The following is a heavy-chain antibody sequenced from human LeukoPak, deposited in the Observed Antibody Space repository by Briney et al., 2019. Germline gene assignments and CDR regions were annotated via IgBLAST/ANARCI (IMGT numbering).Heavy chain of an antibody. CDR2: ISYDGNNK. V-gene: IGHV3-30*18. J-gene: IGHJ4*02. CDR1: GFTFSSYG. Sequence: PGRSLRLSCAASGFTFSSYGMHWVRQAPGKGLEWVAVISYDGNNKYYADSVKGRFTISRDNSKNTLYLQMNSLRAEDTAVYYCAKDRSGSHDYWGQGTLVTVSS. CDR3: AKDRSGSHDY. D-gene: IGHD1-26*01.